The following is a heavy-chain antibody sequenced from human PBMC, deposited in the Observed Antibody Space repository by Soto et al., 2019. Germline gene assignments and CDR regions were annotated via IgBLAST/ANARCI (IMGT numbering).Heavy chain of an antibody. Sequence: QVQLVQSGAEVKKPGSSVKVSCTASGGTFSSYVIGWVRQAPGQGLEWMGGIISIFGTTHYAQRFQGRVTITADESPSTAYMELSSLRSEDTAVYYCATPLAYAMRGWDGLDVWGQGTTVTVSS. D-gene: IGHD2-8*01. CDR3: ATPLAYAMRGWDGLDV. CDR2: IISIFGTT. V-gene: IGHV1-69*01. CDR1: GGTFSSYV. J-gene: IGHJ6*02.